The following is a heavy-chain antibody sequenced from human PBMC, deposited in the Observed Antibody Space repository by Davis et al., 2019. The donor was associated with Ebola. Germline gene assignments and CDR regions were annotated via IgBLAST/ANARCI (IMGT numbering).Heavy chain of an antibody. D-gene: IGHD2-21*02. V-gene: IGHV1-18*01. CDR2: ISAYNGNT. J-gene: IGHJ6*04. Sequence: AASVKVSCKASGYTFTSYGISWVRQAPGQGLEWMGWISAYNGNTNYAQKLQGRVTITTDTSTSTAYMELRSLRSDDTAVYYCAREGDWSHYYYYGMDVWGKGTTVTVSS. CDR1: GYTFTSYG. CDR3: AREGDWSHYYYYGMDV.